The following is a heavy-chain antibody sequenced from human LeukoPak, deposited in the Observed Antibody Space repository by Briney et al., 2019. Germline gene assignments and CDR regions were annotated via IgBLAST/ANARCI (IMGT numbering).Heavy chain of an antibody. Sequence: PGRSLRLSCAASGLTFSSKYMSWVRQAPGKVLEWVSAIRSSSSHTYYADFVKGRFTIWRDNSKNTLYPKTNRLRADDTSVYFCAEVGYPEMEWLLYSDHCGQGPLVTVSS. D-gene: IGHD3-3*01. J-gene: IGHJ4*02. V-gene: IGHV3-23*01. CDR1: GLTFSSKY. CDR3: AEVGYPEMEWLLYSDH. CDR2: IRSSSSHT.